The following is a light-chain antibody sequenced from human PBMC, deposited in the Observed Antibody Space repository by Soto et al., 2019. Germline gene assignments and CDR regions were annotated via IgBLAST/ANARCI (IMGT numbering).Light chain of an antibody. Sequence: DLQMTQSPSSLSASVGDRVPITCQTSQDISNYLNWYQQKPGKAPKLLIYDASNLETGVPSRFSGSGSGTDFTFTISSLQPEDIATYYCQQYDNLPLTFGGGTKVDIK. CDR3: QQYDNLPLT. CDR1: QDISNY. J-gene: IGKJ4*01. CDR2: DAS. V-gene: IGKV1-33*01.